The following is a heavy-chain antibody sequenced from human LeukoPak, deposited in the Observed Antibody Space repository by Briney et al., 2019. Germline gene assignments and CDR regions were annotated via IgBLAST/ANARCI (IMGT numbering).Heavy chain of an antibody. CDR2: IKPDGSEK. CDR3: ARGGSWPWDN. Sequence: PGGSLRLSCVASGFTFRSYWMNCVRQAPGKGLEWVAIIKPDGSEKFYADSVRRRFTISRDNAKNSLYLQMNSLRADDTAVYYCARGGSWPWDNWGQGTLVTVSS. CDR1: GFTFRSYW. J-gene: IGHJ4*02. V-gene: IGHV3-7*01.